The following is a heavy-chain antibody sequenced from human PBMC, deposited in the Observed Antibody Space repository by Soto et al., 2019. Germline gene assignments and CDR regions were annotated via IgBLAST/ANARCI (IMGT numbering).Heavy chain of an antibody. V-gene: IGHV4-59*01. CDR3: ARVGSGSGSFDY. CDR1: SGSIRSNY. Sequence: PSVTVSLTHPASSGSIRSNYCVWMRQPPGKGLEWIGYIYYRGSTNYNPSRKSRVTISVDTSKNQFSLKRSSVTAADTAVYYCARVGSGSGSFDYCGQGTLVTVSS. CDR2: IYYRGST. D-gene: IGHD3-10*01. J-gene: IGHJ4*02.